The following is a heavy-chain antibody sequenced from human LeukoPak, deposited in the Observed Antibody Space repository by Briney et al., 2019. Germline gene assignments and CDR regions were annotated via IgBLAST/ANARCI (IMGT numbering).Heavy chain of an antibody. J-gene: IGHJ4*02. V-gene: IGHV3-23*01. D-gene: IGHD5-24*01. CDR1: GLTFTNYA. CDR3: AKEKLDRNGRPGRVAY. CDR2: ISGGGGST. Sequence: GGSLRLSCAASGLTFTNYAMTWIRQAPGKGLEWVSTISGGGGSTHYADSVKGRFTISRDNSKNTLFLQMSSLRAEDTAVYYCAKEKLDRNGRPGRVAYWGKGALVTVSS.